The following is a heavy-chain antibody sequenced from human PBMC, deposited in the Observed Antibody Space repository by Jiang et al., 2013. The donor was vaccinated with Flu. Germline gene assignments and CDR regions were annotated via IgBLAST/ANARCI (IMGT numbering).Heavy chain of an antibody. J-gene: IGHJ4*02. CDR3: ARAGLITVTTVVSTGGLYYFDY. V-gene: IGHV1-69*01. Sequence: WVRQAPGQGLEWMGGIIPXFGTANYAQKFQGRVTITADESTSTAYMELSSLRSEDTAVYYCARAGLITVTTVVSTGGLYYFDYWGQGTLVTVSS. CDR2: IIPXFGTA. D-gene: IGHD4-17*01.